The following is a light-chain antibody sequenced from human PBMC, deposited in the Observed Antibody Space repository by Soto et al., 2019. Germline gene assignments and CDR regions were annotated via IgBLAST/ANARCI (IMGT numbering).Light chain of an antibody. CDR3: QQYNSYPPT. CDR1: RSVITS. J-gene: IGKJ1*01. CDR2: DGS. V-gene: IGKV1-5*01. Sequence: DIQMTQSPSTLSASVGDRVTITCRASRSVITSLAWYQKKPGIAPKLLIFDGSTLESGVPSRFSGSGSGTELTLTINGLQSDDVATDFCQQYNSYPPTVGQGTKAEIK.